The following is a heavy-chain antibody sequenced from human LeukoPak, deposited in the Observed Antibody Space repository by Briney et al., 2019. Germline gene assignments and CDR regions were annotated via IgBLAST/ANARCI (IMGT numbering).Heavy chain of an antibody. CDR2: IKQDGSEK. CDR3: ARAMRDYGDFEGPFDY. V-gene: IGHV3-7*01. CDR1: GFTFSSYW. J-gene: IGHJ4*02. D-gene: IGHD4-17*01. Sequence: GGSLRLSCAASGFTFSSYWMSWVRQAPGKGLELVANIKQDGSEKYYVDSVKGRFTISRDNAKNSLYLQMNSLRAEDTAVYYCARAMRDYGDFEGPFDYWGQGTLVTVSS.